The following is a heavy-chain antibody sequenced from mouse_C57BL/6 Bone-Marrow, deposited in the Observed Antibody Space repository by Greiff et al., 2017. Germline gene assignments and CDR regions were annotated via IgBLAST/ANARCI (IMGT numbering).Heavy chain of an antibody. V-gene: IGHV5-4*01. CDR1: GFTFSSYA. D-gene: IGHD1-1*01. CDR3: AIEVDYYGSSYGNYFDY. J-gene: IGHJ2*01. Sequence: EVKLVESGGGLVKPGGSLKLSCAASGFTFSSYAMSWVRQTPEKRLEWVATISDGGSYTYYPDNVKGRFTISRDNAKNNLYLQMSHLKSEDTALYYCAIEVDYYGSSYGNYFDYWGQGTTLTVSS. CDR2: ISDGGSYT.